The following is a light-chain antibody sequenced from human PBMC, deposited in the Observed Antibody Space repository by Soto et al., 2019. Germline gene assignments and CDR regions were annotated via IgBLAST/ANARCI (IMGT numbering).Light chain of an antibody. V-gene: IGKV3-20*01. J-gene: IGKJ4*01. Sequence: EIVLTQSPGTLSLSRGERATLSCRASQSVSSNYLAWYQQKPGQAPKVLIYRASSRATGIPDRFSGSGSGTDFTLTISRLEPEDFAVYYCQQYGSSPLTFGGGTKVDSK. CDR1: QSVSSNY. CDR2: RAS. CDR3: QQYGSSPLT.